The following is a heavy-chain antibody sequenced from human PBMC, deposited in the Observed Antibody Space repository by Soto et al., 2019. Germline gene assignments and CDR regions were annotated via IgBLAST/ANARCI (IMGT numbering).Heavy chain of an antibody. D-gene: IGHD1-1*01. V-gene: IGHV4-39*01. Sequence: QLHLQESGPGLVKPSGTLSLTCTVSGGSISNGAYYWVWIRQPPGKGLEWIGSVFHTGNTYYNSSLKTRDTISVDTSKNQFSLKMTSVTAADTSLYFCATVMVGAPLHNDSPYWGQGTLVTVSS. CDR1: GGSISNGAYY. CDR2: VFHTGNT. CDR3: ATVMVGAPLHNDSPY. J-gene: IGHJ4*02.